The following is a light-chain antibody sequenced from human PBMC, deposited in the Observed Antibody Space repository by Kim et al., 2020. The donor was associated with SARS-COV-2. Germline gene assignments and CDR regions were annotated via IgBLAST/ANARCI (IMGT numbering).Light chain of an antibody. Sequence: PGQSITISCTATRSDVGGYNFVSWYQQHPGKAPKLMIYDVSERPSGVSNRFSGSKSGNTASLTISGLQAEDEADYYCSLYTSNTWVFGGGTQLTVL. J-gene: IGLJ3*02. V-gene: IGLV2-14*03. CDR1: RSDVGGYNF. CDR3: SLYTSNTWV. CDR2: DVS.